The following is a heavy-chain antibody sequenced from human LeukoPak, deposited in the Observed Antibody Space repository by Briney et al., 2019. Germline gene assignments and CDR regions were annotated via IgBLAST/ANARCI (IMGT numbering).Heavy chain of an antibody. Sequence: ASVKVSCKASGYTFTSYYMHWVRQAPGQGLEWMGIINPSGGSTSYAQKFQGRVTMTRDTFTSTVYMELSGLRSEDTAVYYCARGGSWGALGDYWGQGTLVTVSS. CDR2: INPSGGST. J-gene: IGHJ4*02. D-gene: IGHD7-27*01. CDR1: GYTFTSYY. V-gene: IGHV1-46*01. CDR3: ARGGSWGALGDY.